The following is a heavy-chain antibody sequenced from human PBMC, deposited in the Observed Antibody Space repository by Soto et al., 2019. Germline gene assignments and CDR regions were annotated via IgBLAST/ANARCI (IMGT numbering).Heavy chain of an antibody. D-gene: IGHD3-16*01. CDR3: VKFRGRAYHYYYMDV. V-gene: IGHV3-23*01. CDR2: GGSGGST. J-gene: IGHJ6*03. Sequence: DVQLLESGGGLVQRGGSLRLSCAASGFTFSTYGMTWVRQAPGKGLEWVSYGGSGGSTYYADSVKGRFTISRDKSKNTLYLQKNSLRAKATAVYYWVKFRGRAYHYYYMDVCGNGTTVTDSS. CDR1: GFTFSTYG.